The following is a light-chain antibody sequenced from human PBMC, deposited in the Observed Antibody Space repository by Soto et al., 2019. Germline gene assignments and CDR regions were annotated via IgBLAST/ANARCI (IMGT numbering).Light chain of an antibody. Sequence: QSVLTQPPSVSGAPGQRVTISCTGSSSNIGARYDVHWYHQLPGTAPKLLIYGNSNRPSGVPDRFSGSKSGTSASLAITGLQAEDEADYYCQSYDSSLSVVFGGGTKLTVL. CDR2: GNS. V-gene: IGLV1-40*01. CDR3: QSYDSSLSVV. J-gene: IGLJ2*01. CDR1: SSNIGARYD.